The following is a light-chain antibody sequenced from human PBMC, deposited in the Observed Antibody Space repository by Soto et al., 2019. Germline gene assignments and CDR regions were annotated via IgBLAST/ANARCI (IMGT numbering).Light chain of an antibody. J-gene: IGKJ2*01. CDR1: QSVSSK. V-gene: IGKV3-15*01. Sequence: EIVMTQSPATLSLSPGERVTLSCRASQSVSSKLAWYQQKPGQAPRLLIYGASIRATDIPARFSGSGSGTEFTLTISRLQSEDFAIFHCQQYSNWPYTFGQGTKLEIK. CDR2: GAS. CDR3: QQYSNWPYT.